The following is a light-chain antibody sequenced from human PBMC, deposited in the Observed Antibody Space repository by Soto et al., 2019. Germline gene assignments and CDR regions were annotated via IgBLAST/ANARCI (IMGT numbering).Light chain of an antibody. J-gene: IGKJ1*01. CDR1: QSISRS. Sequence: ILLTQSPSTLSLSPGDRITLSCRASQSISRSLAWYQQKPGKGPRLLIYSASSRAGGAPYRFSGSGSGTDFTLTISSLRPEDFALYYCQQYGNSAHTFGQGTKVDIK. CDR2: SAS. CDR3: QQYGNSAHT. V-gene: IGKV3-20*01.